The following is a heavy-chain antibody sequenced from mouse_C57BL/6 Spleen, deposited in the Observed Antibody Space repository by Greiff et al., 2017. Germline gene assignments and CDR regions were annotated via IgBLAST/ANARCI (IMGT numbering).Heavy chain of an antibody. CDR1: GYTFTDYY. Sequence: EVQLQQSGPELVKPGASVKISCKASGYTFTDYYMNWVKQSHGKSLEWIGDINPNNGGTSYNQKFKGKATLTVDKSSSTAYMELRSLTSEDSAVYYCAREGKYYGSSSLGYIDVWGTGTTVTVSS. V-gene: IGHV1-26*01. CDR3: AREGKYYGSSSLGYIDV. D-gene: IGHD1-1*01. J-gene: IGHJ1*03. CDR2: INPNNGGT.